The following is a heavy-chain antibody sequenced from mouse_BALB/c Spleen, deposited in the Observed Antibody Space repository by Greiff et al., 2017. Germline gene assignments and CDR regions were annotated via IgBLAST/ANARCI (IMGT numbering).Heavy chain of an antibody. Sequence: EVKLEESGPGLVKPSQSLSLTCTVTGYSITSDYAWNWIRQFPGNKLEWMGYISYSGSTSYNPSLKSRISITRDTSKNQFFLQLNSVTTEDTATYYCARQELRAMDYWGQGTSVTVSS. V-gene: IGHV3-2*02. CDR2: ISYSGST. CDR1: GYSITSDYA. CDR3: ARQELRAMDY. J-gene: IGHJ4*01.